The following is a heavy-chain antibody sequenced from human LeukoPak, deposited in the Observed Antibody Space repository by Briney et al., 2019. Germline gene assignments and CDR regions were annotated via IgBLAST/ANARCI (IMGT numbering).Heavy chain of an antibody. Sequence: PSETLSLTCTVSGGSISSGDYYWSWIRQPPGKGLEWIGYIYYSGSTYYNPSLKSRVTISVDTSKNQFSLKLNSVTAADTAVYYCARDYGGYGRFDFWGQGTLVTVSS. V-gene: IGHV4-30-4*08. J-gene: IGHJ4*02. CDR1: GGSISSGDYY. D-gene: IGHD5-12*01. CDR3: ARDYGGYGRFDF. CDR2: IYYSGST.